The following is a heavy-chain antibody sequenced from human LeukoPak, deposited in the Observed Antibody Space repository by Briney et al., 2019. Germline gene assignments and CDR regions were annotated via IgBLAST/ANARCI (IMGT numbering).Heavy chain of an antibody. J-gene: IGHJ5*02. V-gene: IGHV4-59*08. Sequence: SETLSLTCTVSGGSISGYHWTWIRQPPGKGLEWIGYIHYSGSTNYNPSLKSRVTISVDTSENQFSLRLNSVTAADTAVYYCASALRFLEWLLTFDPWGQGTLVTVSS. CDR1: GGSISGYH. CDR2: IHYSGST. CDR3: ASALRFLEWLLTFDP. D-gene: IGHD3-3*01.